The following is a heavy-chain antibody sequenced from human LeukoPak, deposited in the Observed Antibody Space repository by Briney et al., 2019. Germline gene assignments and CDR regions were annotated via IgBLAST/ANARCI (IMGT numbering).Heavy chain of an antibody. CDR2: INHSGST. D-gene: IGHD1-1*01. J-gene: IGHJ6*03. V-gene: IGHV4-34*01. CDR3: ARDLKVGNYMDV. CDR1: GGSFSGYY. Sequence: SETLSLTCAVYGGSFSGYYWSWIRQPPGKGLEWIGEINHSGSTNYNPSLKSRVTISVDTSKNQFSLKLSSVTAADTAVYYCARDLKVGNYMDVWGKGTTVTVSS.